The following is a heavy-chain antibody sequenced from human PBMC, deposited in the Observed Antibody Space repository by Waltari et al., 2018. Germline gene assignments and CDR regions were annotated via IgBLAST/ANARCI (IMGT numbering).Heavy chain of an antibody. J-gene: IGHJ4*02. Sequence: EVQLLESGGGLVQPGGSLRLSCAASGFTFSSYAMSWVRQAPGKGLEWGSAIRGSGGSTYYADSVKGRFTISRDNSKNTLYLQMNSLRAEDTAVYYCAKALGKNGKGYWGQGTLVTVSS. CDR1: GFTFSSYA. D-gene: IGHD2-8*01. CDR2: IRGSGGST. V-gene: IGHV3-23*01. CDR3: AKALGKNGKGY.